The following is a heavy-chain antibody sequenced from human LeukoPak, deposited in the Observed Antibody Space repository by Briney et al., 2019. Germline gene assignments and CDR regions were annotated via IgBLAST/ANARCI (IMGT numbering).Heavy chain of an antibody. Sequence: GGSLRLSCAASGFTFRTYAMHWVRQAPGKGLEWVAVISYDGNNKYYADSVKGQFTISRDNAKNSLYLQMNSLRAEDTAVYYCARSGYLFAFDYWGQGTLVTVSS. J-gene: IGHJ4*02. D-gene: IGHD3-22*01. V-gene: IGHV3-30-3*01. CDR3: ARSGYLFAFDY. CDR2: ISYDGNNK. CDR1: GFTFRTYA.